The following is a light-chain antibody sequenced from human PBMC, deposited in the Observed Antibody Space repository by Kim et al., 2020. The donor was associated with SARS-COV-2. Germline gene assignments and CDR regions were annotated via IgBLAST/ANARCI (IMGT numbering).Light chain of an antibody. Sequence: DAVMTQSPPPLPVILGQLASISSRSSQSLVFSDGNTYLNWFQQRPGQSPRRLIVRVADRDSGVPDIFSGSESGTDFSLKIIRVKAGDVGVYYYLQGAHWPLAFGHGTKLEI. CDR1: QSLVFSDGNTY. J-gene: IGKJ2*01. CDR2: RVA. V-gene: IGKV2-30*01. CDR3: LQGAHWPLA.